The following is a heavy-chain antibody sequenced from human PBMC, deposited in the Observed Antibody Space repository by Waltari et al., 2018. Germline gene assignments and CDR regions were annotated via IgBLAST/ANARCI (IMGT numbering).Heavy chain of an antibody. CDR1: GYTFTSYY. CDR2: INHSGGST. V-gene: IGHV1-46*01. J-gene: IGHJ4*02. CDR3: AREAEYCSGGSCYGLGDY. Sequence: QVQLVQSGAEVKKPGASVKVSCKASGYTFTSYYMHWVRQAPGQGLEWMGKINHSGGSTSYAQKFQGRVTMTRDTSTSTVYMELSSLRSEDTAVYYCAREAEYCSGGSCYGLGDYWGQGTLVTVSS. D-gene: IGHD2-15*01.